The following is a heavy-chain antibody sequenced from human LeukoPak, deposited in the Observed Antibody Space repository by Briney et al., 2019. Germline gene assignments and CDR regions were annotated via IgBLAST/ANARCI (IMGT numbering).Heavy chain of an antibody. Sequence: SETLSLTCTVSGGSISSGSYYWSWIRQPAGKGLEWIGRIYSSGSTNYNPSLKSRVTISVDTSKNQFSLKLSSVTAADTAVYYCARDRGLMVRGSRRGYDDYYYYMDVWGKGTTVTISS. CDR1: GGSISSGSYY. J-gene: IGHJ6*03. D-gene: IGHD3-10*01. CDR2: IYSSGST. V-gene: IGHV4-61*02. CDR3: ARDRGLMVRGSRRGYDDYYYYMDV.